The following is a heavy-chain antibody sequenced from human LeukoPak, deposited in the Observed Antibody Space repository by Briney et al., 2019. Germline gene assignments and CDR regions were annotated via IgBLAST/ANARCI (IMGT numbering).Heavy chain of an antibody. V-gene: IGHV4-31*03. Sequence: PSETLSLTCTVSGGSISSVGYYWSWIRQHPGKGLEWIGYIYYSGSTYYNPSLKNRVTISVATSKSQFSLRLSSVPAADTAVYSCATYSSSSMVGYYYYGMDVWGQGTTVTVSS. CDR3: ATYSSSSMVGYYYYGMDV. J-gene: IGHJ6*02. CDR2: IYYSGST. D-gene: IGHD6-6*01. CDR1: GGSISSVGYY.